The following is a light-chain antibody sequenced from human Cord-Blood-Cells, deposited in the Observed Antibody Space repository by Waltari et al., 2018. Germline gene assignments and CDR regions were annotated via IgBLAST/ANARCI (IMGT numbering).Light chain of an antibody. Sequence: QSVLTPPPSASGTPGQRVTISCSGSSSNIGSNYVYWYQQLPGTAPKLLIYRNNQRPSGVPDRFSGSKSGTSASLAISGLRSDDEADYYCAAWDDSLSGPVFGGGTKLTVL. V-gene: IGLV1-47*01. CDR3: AAWDDSLSGPV. J-gene: IGLJ3*02. CDR1: SSNIGSNY. CDR2: RNN.